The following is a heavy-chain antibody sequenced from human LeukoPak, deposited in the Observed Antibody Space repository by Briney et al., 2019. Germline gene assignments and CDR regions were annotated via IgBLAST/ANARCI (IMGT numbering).Heavy chain of an antibody. J-gene: IGHJ1*01. CDR3: ARDYYDSSGYDGYFQH. CDR1: GFTFSDYY. V-gene: IGHV3-11*04. Sequence: GGSLRLSCAASGFTFSDYYMSWIRQAPGKGLEWVSYIGSSGSTIYYADSVKGRFTISRDNAKNSLYLQMNSLRAEDTAVYYCARDYYDSSGYDGYFQHWGQGTLVTVSS. CDR2: IGSSGSTI. D-gene: IGHD3-22*01.